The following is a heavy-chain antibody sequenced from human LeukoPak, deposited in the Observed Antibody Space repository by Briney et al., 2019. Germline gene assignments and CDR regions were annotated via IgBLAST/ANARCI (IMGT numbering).Heavy chain of an antibody. CDR1: GFTFSSYS. D-gene: IGHD6-13*01. CDR3: ARRQQPTGGYYYGMDV. CDR2: ISSSSSYI. Sequence: GGSLRLSCAASGFTFSSYSMNWVRQAPGKGLEWFSSISSSSSYIYYADSVKGRFTISRDNAKNSLYLQMNSLRAEDTAVYYCARRQQPTGGYYYGMDVWGQGTTVTVSS. V-gene: IGHV3-21*01. J-gene: IGHJ6*02.